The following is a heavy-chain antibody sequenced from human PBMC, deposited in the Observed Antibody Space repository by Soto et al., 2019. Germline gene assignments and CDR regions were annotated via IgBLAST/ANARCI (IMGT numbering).Heavy chain of an antibody. J-gene: IGHJ6*02. CDR2: INHSGGT. CDR3: ASDRQDYDLRSGYENDGPYRMVV. CDR1: GGSLSGHF. D-gene: IGHD3-3*01. Sequence: PSETLSLTCAVYGGSLSGHFWPWIRQAPGKGLEWIGEINHSGGTNYNSSLKSRVTISLDTSKNQFSLILLSVTAADTAMYYCASDRQDYDLRSGYENDGPYRMVVLRRGSTVNVCS. V-gene: IGHV4-34*01.